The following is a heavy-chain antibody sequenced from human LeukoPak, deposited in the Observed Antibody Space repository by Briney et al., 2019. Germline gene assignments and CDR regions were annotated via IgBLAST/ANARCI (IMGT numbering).Heavy chain of an antibody. CDR2: INHSGST. CDR3: ARGPAVDY. J-gene: IGHJ4*02. CDR1: GGSFSGYY. V-gene: IGHV4-34*01. D-gene: IGHD6-19*01. Sequence: SETLSLTCAVYGGSFSGYYWSWIRQPPGKGLEWIGEINHSGSTNYNPSLKSRVTISVDTSKNQFSLKLSSVTAADTAVYYCARGPAVDYWGQGTLVTVSS.